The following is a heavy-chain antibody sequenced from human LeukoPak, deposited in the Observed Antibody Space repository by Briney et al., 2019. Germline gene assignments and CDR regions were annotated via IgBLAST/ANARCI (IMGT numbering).Heavy chain of an antibody. CDR1: GGSFSGYY. J-gene: IGHJ5*02. CDR3: ARRAPSGGFDP. V-gene: IGHV4-34*01. D-gene: IGHD1-14*01. Sequence: SETLSLTCAVYGGSFSGYYWSWIRQPPGKGLEWIGEINHSGSTNYNPSLKSRVTISVDTSKNQFSLKLSSVTAADTAVYYCARRAPSGGFDPWGQGTLVTVSS. CDR2: INHSGST.